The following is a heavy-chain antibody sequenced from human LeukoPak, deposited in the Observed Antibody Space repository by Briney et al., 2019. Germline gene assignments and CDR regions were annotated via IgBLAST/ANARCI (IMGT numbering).Heavy chain of an antibody. CDR1: GFTFSDYG. CDR2: IRYDGGIK. V-gene: IGHV3-30*02. D-gene: IGHD2/OR15-2a*01. CDR3: AKDRFEYSSNIYNWFDP. J-gene: IGHJ5*02. Sequence: PGGSLRLSCAGSGFTFSDYGIYWVRQAPGKGLERVAFIRYDGGIKYYADSVKGRFTMSRDNSKNTVYLQMNSLRPEDTAVYYCAKDRFEYSSNIYNWFDPWGQGTLVTVSS.